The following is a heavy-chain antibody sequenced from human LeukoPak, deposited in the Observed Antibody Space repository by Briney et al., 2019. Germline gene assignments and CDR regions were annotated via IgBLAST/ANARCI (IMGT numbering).Heavy chain of an antibody. V-gene: IGHV3-23*01. CDR3: AKVATWTYFDS. D-gene: IGHD3/OR15-3a*01. J-gene: IGHJ4*02. CDR1: QFTFTSYA. CDR2: IGDSGVPT. Sequence: GGSLRLSCAASQFTFTSYAMSWVRQAPGRGLEWVSSIGDSGVPTYYADSVKGRFTISRDNSQNTPYLQMNSLRADDTAVYYCAKVATWTYFDSWGQGTLVTVSS.